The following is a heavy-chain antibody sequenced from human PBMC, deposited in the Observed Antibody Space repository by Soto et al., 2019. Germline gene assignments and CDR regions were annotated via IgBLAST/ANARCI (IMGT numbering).Heavy chain of an antibody. CDR1: GGTFSSYA. CDR2: IIPIFGTA. CDR3: AREGSWYTTYYYGMDV. D-gene: IGHD6-13*01. Sequence: SVKVSCKASGGTFSSYAISWVRQAPGQGLEWMGGIIPIFGTANYAQKFQGRVTITADKSTSTAYMELSSLRSEDTAVYYCAREGSWYTTYYYGMDVWGQGTTVTVSS. V-gene: IGHV1-69*06. J-gene: IGHJ6*02.